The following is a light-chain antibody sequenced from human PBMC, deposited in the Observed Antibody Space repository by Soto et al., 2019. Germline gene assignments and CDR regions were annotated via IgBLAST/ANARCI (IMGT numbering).Light chain of an antibody. CDR2: DVS. CDR1: SSDVDGYNY. J-gene: IGLJ1*01. Sequence: QSVLTQPASVSGSPGQSITISCTGTSSDVDGYNYVSWYQQHPGKAPKLMIYDVSNRPLGVSNRFSGSKSGNTASLTISGLQAEDEADYYCSSYTSSSTLLYVFGTGTKVTVL. V-gene: IGLV2-14*01. CDR3: SSYTSSSTLLYV.